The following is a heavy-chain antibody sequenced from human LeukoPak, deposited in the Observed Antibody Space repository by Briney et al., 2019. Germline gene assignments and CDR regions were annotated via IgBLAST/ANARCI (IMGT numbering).Heavy chain of an antibody. D-gene: IGHD3-22*01. CDR3: ARNYYDSSGYSRHNWFDP. J-gene: IGHJ5*02. CDR2: IYPGDSDT. V-gene: IGHV5-51*01. CDR1: GYSFTSFW. Sequence: GESLKISCKGSGYSFTSFWIGWVRQVRGKGLEWMGIIYPGDSDTRYSPSFQGQVTISADKSISTAYLQWSSLKASDTAMYYCARNYYDSSGYSRHNWFDPWGQGTLVTVSS.